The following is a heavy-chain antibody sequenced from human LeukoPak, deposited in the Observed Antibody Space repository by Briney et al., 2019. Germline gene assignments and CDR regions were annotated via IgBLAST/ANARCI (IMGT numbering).Heavy chain of an antibody. Sequence: GGSLRLSCAASGFIFSSYWMNWVRQAPGKGLEWVSFISSGSGHIYYADSLQGRFTISRDNAKNSLYLQMNSLRAEDTAVYYCARGIEALYCSSTSCYPGWFDPWGQGTLVTVSS. J-gene: IGHJ5*02. D-gene: IGHD2-2*01. V-gene: IGHV3-21*01. CDR2: ISSGSGHI. CDR3: ARGIEALYCSSTSCYPGWFDP. CDR1: GFIFSSYW.